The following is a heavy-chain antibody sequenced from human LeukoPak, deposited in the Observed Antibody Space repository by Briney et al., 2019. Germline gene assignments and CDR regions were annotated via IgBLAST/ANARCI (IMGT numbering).Heavy chain of an antibody. V-gene: IGHV4-30-4*01. CDR3: AREVKWELLRGGYYYNYYYMDV. J-gene: IGHJ6*03. D-gene: IGHD1-26*01. Sequence: PSQTLSLTCTVSGGSISSGDYYWSWIRQPPGKGLEWIGYIYYSGSTYYNPSLKSRVTISVDTSKNQFSLKLSSVTAADTAVYYCAREVKWELLRGGYYYNYYYMDVWGKGTTVTVSS. CDR1: GGSISSGDYY. CDR2: IYYSGST.